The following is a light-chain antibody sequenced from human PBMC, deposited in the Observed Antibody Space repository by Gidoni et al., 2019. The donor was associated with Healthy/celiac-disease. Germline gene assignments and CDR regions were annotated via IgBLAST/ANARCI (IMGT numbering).Light chain of an antibody. J-gene: IGKJ3*01. CDR2: DAS. V-gene: IGKV3-11*01. CDR3: QQRSNWPRIFT. Sequence: EIVLTQSPATLSLSPGERATLSCRASQSVSSYLAWYQQKPGQAPRLLIYDASNRATGIPARFSGSGSGTDFTRTISSLGPEDFAVYYCQQRSNWPRIFTFGPGTKVDIK. CDR1: QSVSSY.